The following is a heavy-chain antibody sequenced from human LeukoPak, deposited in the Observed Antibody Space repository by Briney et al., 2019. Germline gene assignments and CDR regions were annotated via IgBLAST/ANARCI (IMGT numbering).Heavy chain of an antibody. J-gene: IGHJ6*02. Sequence: GSLRLSCAASGFSFGDYAMHWVRQAPGKGLEWVSLIRADGGRTYYADSVNGRSTISRDNSKNSLYLQMNSLRTDDTALYYCGTWAFYHGLDVWGQGTTVTVSS. CDR2: IRADGGRT. D-gene: IGHD2/OR15-2a*01. CDR1: GFSFGDYA. V-gene: IGHV3-43*02. CDR3: GTWAFYHGLDV.